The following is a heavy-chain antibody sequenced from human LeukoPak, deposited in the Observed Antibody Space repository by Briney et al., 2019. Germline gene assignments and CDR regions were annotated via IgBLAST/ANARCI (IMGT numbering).Heavy chain of an antibody. Sequence: SETLSITCAVYGGSFSGYYWSWIRQPPGKGLEWIGEINHSGSTNYNPSLKSRVTISVDTSKNQFSLKLSSVTAADTAVYYCARGPRATKSWLHYFDYWGQGTLVTVSS. CDR3: ARGPRATKSWLHYFDY. V-gene: IGHV4-34*01. D-gene: IGHD1-26*01. CDR2: INHSGST. J-gene: IGHJ4*02. CDR1: GGSFSGYY.